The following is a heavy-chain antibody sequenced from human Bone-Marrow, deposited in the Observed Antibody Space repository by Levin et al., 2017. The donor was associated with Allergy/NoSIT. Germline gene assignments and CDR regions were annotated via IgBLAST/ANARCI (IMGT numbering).Heavy chain of an antibody. J-gene: IGHJ3*02. CDR3: AKRRLEMSAYDGFGS. Sequence: GGSLRLSCVASGFTFDDYCMGWVRPGPGKGLEWVSWISWNSGRIEYTDSVKGRFTISRDNAKHSLFLQMNSLRGEDTALYYCAKRRLEMSAYDGFGSWGQGIMVTVSS. CDR2: ISWNSGRI. CDR1: GFTFDDYC. D-gene: IGHD3-16*01. V-gene: IGHV3-9*01.